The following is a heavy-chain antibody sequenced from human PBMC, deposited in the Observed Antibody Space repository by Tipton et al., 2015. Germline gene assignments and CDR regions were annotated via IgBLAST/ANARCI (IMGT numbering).Heavy chain of an antibody. CDR1: GFIFSSYP. Sequence: GSLRLSCAASGFIFSSYPMNWVRQAPGKGLEWVSSISSSSTYIYYADSVKGRFTISRDNAKNSLYLQMNSLRAEDTAVYYCAKGSDFWSGYYQYLDYWGQGTLVTVSS. CDR3: AKGSDFWSGYYQYLDY. D-gene: IGHD3-3*01. J-gene: IGHJ4*02. V-gene: IGHV3-21*01. CDR2: ISSSSTYI.